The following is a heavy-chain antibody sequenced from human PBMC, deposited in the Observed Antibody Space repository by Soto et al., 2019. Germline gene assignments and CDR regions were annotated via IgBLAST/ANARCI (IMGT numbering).Heavy chain of an antibody. CDR1: GYTFTSYG. J-gene: IGHJ6*03. CDR2: ISAYNGNT. Sequence: ASVKVSCKASGYTFTSYGISWVRQAPGQGLEWKGWISAYNGNTNYAQKLQGRVTMTTDTSTSTAYMELRSLRSDDTAVYYCARGRYYDILTGYYYYYYYMDVWGKGITVTVSS. V-gene: IGHV1-18*01. D-gene: IGHD3-9*01. CDR3: ARGRYYDILTGYYYYYYYMDV.